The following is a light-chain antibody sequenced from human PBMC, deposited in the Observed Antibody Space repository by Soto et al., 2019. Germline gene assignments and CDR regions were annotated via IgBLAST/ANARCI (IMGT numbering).Light chain of an antibody. CDR3: AAWADSLNGVV. CDR1: SSNIGSHT. J-gene: IGLJ2*01. V-gene: IGLV1-44*01. CDR2: TNN. Sequence: QSVLTQPPSASGTPGQRVTISCSGSSSNIGSHTVNWYQQLPGTAPKLLIYTNNQRPSGVPDRFSGSKSGTSASLAISGLQSEDEADYYWAAWADSLNGVVFGGGTKLTVL.